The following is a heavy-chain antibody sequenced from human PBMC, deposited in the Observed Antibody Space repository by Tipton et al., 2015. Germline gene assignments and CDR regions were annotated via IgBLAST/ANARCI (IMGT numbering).Heavy chain of an antibody. CDR2: ILHSGST. CDR3: ARDSSGWSFDY. Sequence: LRLSCTVSGGSISSANYYWSWIRLPPGKGLEWIGYILHSGSTYYNPSLKSRVTISVDTSKKQFSLKLSSVTAADTAVYYCARDSSGWSFDYWGQGTLVTVSS. J-gene: IGHJ4*02. D-gene: IGHD6-19*01. CDR1: GGSISSANYY. V-gene: IGHV4-30-4*01.